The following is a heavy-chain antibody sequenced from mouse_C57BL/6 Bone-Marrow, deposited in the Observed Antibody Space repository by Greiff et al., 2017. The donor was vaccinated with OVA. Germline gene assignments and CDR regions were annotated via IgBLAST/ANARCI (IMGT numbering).Heavy chain of an antibody. V-gene: IGHV1-81*01. D-gene: IGHD1-1*01. Sequence: VQLQQSGAELARPGASVKLSCKASGYTFTSYGISWVKQRTGQGLEWIGEIYPRSGNTYYNEKFKGKATLTADKSYSTAYMELRSLTSEDSAVYCCAQEYYGSRRFAYWGQGTLVTVSA. J-gene: IGHJ3*01. CDR1: GYTFTSYG. CDR2: IYPRSGNT. CDR3: AQEYYGSRRFAY.